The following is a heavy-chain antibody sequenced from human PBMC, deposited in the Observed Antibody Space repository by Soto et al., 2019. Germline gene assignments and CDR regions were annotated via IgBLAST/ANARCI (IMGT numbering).Heavy chain of an antibody. V-gene: IGHV3-23*01. J-gene: IGHJ4*02. Sequence: GGSLRLSCAASGFTFSSSAISWVRQAPGKGLEWVSAVSANGQGIYYADSVRGRFTISRDNSKNTLYLQMNNLRPEDTAMYYCAKDLNSAPHSFDYWGQGTLVTVSS. D-gene: IGHD2-21*01. CDR3: AKDLNSAPHSFDY. CDR2: VSANGQGI. CDR1: GFTFSSSA.